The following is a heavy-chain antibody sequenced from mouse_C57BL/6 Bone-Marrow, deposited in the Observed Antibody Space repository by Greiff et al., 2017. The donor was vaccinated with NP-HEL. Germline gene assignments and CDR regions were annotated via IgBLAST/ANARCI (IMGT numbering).Heavy chain of an antibody. D-gene: IGHD1-1*01. CDR2: IYPGSGST. CDR3: ARGYYYGSRDYFDY. V-gene: IGHV1-55*01. CDR1: GYTFTSYW. J-gene: IGHJ2*01. Sequence: QVQLQQPGAELVKPGASVKMSCKASGYTFTSYWITWVKQRPGQGLEWIGDIYPGSGSTNYNEKFKSKATLTVDTSSSTAYMQLGSLTSEDSEVYYCARGYYYGSRDYFDYCGQGTTLTVSS.